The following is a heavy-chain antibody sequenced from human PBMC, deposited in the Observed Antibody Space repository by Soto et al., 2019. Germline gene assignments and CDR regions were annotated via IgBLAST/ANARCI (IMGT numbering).Heavy chain of an antibody. V-gene: IGHV4-34*01. Sequence: SETLSLTCAVYGGSFSGYYWSWIRQPPGKGLEWIGEINHSGSTNYNPSLKSRVTISVDTSKNQFSLKLSSVTAADTAVYYCAAYAYPAATVTTRGLDYWGQGTLVTVSS. CDR2: INHSGST. D-gene: IGHD4-17*01. CDR3: AAYAYPAATVTTRGLDY. CDR1: GGSFSGYY. J-gene: IGHJ4*02.